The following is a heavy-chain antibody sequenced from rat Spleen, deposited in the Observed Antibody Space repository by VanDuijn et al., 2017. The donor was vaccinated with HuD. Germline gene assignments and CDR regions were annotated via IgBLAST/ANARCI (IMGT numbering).Heavy chain of an antibody. Sequence: EVQLVESGGGLVQPGRSLKLSCAASGFTFSNYDMAWVRQAPTKGLEWVASISTSGGSTYYRDSVKGRFTVSRDNAKSTLYLQMDSLRSEDTATYYCARQGYRYNFFDYWGQGVMVTVSS. V-gene: IGHV5-25*01. CDR3: ARQGYRYNFFDY. CDR2: ISTSGGST. J-gene: IGHJ2*01. D-gene: IGHD1-5*01. CDR1: GFTFSNYD.